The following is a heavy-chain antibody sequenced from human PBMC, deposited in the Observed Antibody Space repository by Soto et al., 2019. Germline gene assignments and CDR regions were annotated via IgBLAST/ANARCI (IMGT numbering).Heavy chain of an antibody. CDR1: GFTFNSYW. CDR2: IKQDGSEQ. V-gene: IGHV3-7*01. D-gene: IGHD3-16*02. J-gene: IGHJ6*02. Sequence: EVQLVESGGGLVQPGGSVRLACAASGFTFNSYWMNWVRQAPGKGLEWVANIKQDGSEQYYVDSVRGRFSVSRDNANNLMSLQMSSRRDEDTAVYYCARGLTAGVFYDHTWGGYLPKTYGVDVWGQGTAVTVSS. CDR3: ARGLTAGVFYDHTWGGYLPKTYGVDV.